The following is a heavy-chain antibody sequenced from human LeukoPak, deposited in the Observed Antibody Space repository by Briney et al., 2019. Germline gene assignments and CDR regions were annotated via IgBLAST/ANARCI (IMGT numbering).Heavy chain of an antibody. J-gene: IGHJ4*02. CDR3: ARMSSSSWYVCDF. Sequence: GGSLRLSCSASGFTFSDYWMMWVRQAPGKGLEWVGNIRQDDSEKNYVDSVKGRFTISRDNAKNSLYLQMNSLRAEDTAVYYCARMSSSSWYVCDFWGQGTLVTVSS. V-gene: IGHV3-7*01. D-gene: IGHD6-13*01. CDR2: IRQDDSEK. CDR1: GFTFSDYW.